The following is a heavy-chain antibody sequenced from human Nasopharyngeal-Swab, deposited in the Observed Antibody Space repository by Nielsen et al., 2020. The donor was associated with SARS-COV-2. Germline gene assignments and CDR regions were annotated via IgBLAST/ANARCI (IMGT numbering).Heavy chain of an antibody. J-gene: IGHJ4*02. Sequence: GGSLRLSCAASGFTFSSYAMSWVSQAPGKGLEWVSAISGSGGSTYYADSVKGRFTISRDNSKNTLYLQMNRLRAEDTAVYYCAKVWGWLPSPRAYFDYWCQGTLVTVSS. CDR1: GFTFSSYA. CDR3: AKVWGWLPSPRAYFDY. CDR2: ISGSGGST. V-gene: IGHV3-23*01. D-gene: IGHD5-24*01.